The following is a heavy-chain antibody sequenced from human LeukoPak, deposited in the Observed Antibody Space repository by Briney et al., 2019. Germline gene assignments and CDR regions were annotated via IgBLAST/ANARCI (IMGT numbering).Heavy chain of an antibody. D-gene: IGHD4-11*01. J-gene: IGHJ5*02. V-gene: IGHV5-51*01. CDR1: GYIFTSYW. CDR3: ARSSIYSNYNWFDP. Sequence: GGSLKISCKGSGYIFTSYWIGWVRQMPGKGLEWMGIIYPGDSDTRYSPSFQGQVTISADKSISTSYLQWSSLKASDSAMYYCARSSIYSNYNWFDPWGQGTLVTVSS. CDR2: IYPGDSDT.